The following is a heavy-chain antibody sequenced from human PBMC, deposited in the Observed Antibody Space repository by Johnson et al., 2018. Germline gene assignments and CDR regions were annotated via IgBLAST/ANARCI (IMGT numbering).Heavy chain of an antibody. CDR2: ISSTTNTI. V-gene: IGHV3-48*01. D-gene: IGHD3-16*01. J-gene: IGHJ3*01. Sequence: VQLVQSGGGLVQPGGSLRLSCAASGSAFSSYSMNWVRQAPGKGLEWVTYISSTTNTIDYADSVKGRFTISRDNAKNSLYLQRNNLRVEDTAVYYCANYDWGPRAVEAWGQGTMVTVSS. CDR3: ANYDWGPRAVEA. CDR1: GSAFSSYS.